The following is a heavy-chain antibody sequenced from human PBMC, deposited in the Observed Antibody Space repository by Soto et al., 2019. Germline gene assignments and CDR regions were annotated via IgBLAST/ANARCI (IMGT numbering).Heavy chain of an antibody. CDR1: GYTFSDFD. CDR3: ARGNPFNYAGFDV. Sequence: ASVKVSCKDSGYTFSDFDINWLRQASGQGPEWMGWMNAKSGDTFFAQRFQGKFNMTWDTSLSTAYMEVGSLTADDTAMYYCARGNPFNYAGFDVWGQGTTVTVSS. CDR2: MNAKSGDT. D-gene: IGHD3-16*01. J-gene: IGHJ6*02. V-gene: IGHV1-8*01.